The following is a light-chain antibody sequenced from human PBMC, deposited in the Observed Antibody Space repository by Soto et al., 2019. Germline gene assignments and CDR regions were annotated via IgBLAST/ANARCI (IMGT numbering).Light chain of an antibody. CDR3: CSYTRFSTDV. CDR2: DVN. Sequence: QSVLTQPRSVSGSPGQSVAISCTGTSSDVGGYNYVSWYQQHPGKAPKVMIFDVNKRPSGVPDRFSGSKSGNTASLTISGLQAEDEADYYCCSYTRFSTDVFGTGTKVTVL. V-gene: IGLV2-11*01. J-gene: IGLJ1*01. CDR1: SSDVGGYNY.